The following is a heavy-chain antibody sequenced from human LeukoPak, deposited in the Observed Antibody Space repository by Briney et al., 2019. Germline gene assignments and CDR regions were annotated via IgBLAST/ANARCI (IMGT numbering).Heavy chain of an antibody. V-gene: IGHV3-7*01. D-gene: IGHD6-13*01. Sequence: GGSLRLSCAASGFTFSSLWMTWIRQAPGKGLEGVANINQDGSEKYYVDSVKGRFTTSRDKAEKSLYLQMNSLTADDTAVYYCGRGGHDSSWFWLDWGQGTLVTVSS. J-gene: IGHJ4*02. CDR2: INQDGSEK. CDR1: GFTFSSLW. CDR3: GRGGHDSSWFWLD.